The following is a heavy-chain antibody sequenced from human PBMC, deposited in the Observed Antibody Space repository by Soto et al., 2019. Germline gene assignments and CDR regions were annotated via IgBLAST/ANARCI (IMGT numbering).Heavy chain of an antibody. CDR2: TIPIFGTA. D-gene: IGHD6-19*01. CDR1: GGTFSSYA. CDR3: ARDSRGIAVAGTLTDYYYYYGMDV. V-gene: IGHV1-69*13. J-gene: IGHJ6*02. Sequence: SVKVSCKASGGTFSSYAISWVRQAPGQGLEWMGGTIPIFGTANYAQKFQGRVTITADESTSTAYMELSSLRSEDTAVYYCARDSRGIAVAGTLTDYYYYYGMDVWGQGTTVTVSS.